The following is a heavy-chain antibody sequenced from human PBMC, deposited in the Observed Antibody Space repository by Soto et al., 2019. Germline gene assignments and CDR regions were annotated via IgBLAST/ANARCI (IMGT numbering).Heavy chain of an antibody. J-gene: IGHJ4*02. CDR3: AHSEGNSCLCDN. Sequence: SGPTLVNPTQTLTLTCSFSGFSLSSPGMNVGWIRQPPGNALEWLGMIYWDDDKRYNPSLKNRVTITKDTSRNQVVLTMTNMDPVDTGTYYCAHSEGNSCLCDNWGQGTLVTVSS. CDR1: GFSLSSPGMN. D-gene: IGHD6-13*01. CDR2: IYWDDDK. V-gene: IGHV2-5*02.